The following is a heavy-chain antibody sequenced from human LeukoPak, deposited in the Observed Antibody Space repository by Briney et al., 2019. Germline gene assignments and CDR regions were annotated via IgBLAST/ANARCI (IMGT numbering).Heavy chain of an antibody. V-gene: IGHV4-59*01. D-gene: IGHD6-13*01. CDR2: IYYSGST. J-gene: IGHJ6*03. CDR3: ARVSSWYAYYYYYMDV. CDR1: GGSISSYY. Sequence: SETLSLTCTVSGGSISSYYWIWIRQPPGKGLEWIGYIYYSGSTNYNPSLKSRVTISVDTSKNQFSLKLSSVTAADTAVYYCARVSSWYAYYYYYMDVWGKGTTVTVSS.